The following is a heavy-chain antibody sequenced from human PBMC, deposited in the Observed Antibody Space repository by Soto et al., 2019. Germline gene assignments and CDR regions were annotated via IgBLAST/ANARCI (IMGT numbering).Heavy chain of an antibody. V-gene: IGHV3-30*18. J-gene: IGHJ5*02. D-gene: IGHD4-17*01. CDR1: GFTFNSIV. CDR3: AKDLLPNTVTTCGS. CDR2: ISSDGNNK. Sequence: QVQLVESGGGAVQPGRSLRLSCATSGFTFNSIVMHWVRQAPGKGLEWVAVISSDGNNKYYADSVKGRFTISRDNFNNILYLQMSRLRAEDTAVYYCAKDLLPNTVTTCGSWGQGTLVTVSP.